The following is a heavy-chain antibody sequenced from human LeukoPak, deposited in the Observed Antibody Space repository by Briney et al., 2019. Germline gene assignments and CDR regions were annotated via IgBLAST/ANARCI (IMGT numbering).Heavy chain of an antibody. CDR3: ARDSRVSDAFDI. CDR1: GGSISSGSYY. J-gene: IGHJ3*02. Sequence: SQTLSLTCTVSGGSISSGSYYWSWLRPPAGKGLEWIGRIYTSGSTNYNPSLKSRVTISVDRSKNQFSLRLSSVTAADTAVYYCARDSRVSDAFDIWGQGTMVTVSS. CDR2: IYTSGST. D-gene: IGHD5/OR15-5a*01. V-gene: IGHV4-61*02.